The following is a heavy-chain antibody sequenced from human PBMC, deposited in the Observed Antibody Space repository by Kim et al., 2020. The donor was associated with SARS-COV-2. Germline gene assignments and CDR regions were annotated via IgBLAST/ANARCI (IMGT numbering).Heavy chain of an antibody. V-gene: IGHV4-4*07. D-gene: IGHD3-16*01. J-gene: IGHJ6*02. CDR3: ARVSNWDYYYYGMDV. Sequence: PSLNSRVPMSVDTSKNQFSRELSSVTAADTAVYYCARVSNWDYYYYGMDVWGQGTTVTVSS.